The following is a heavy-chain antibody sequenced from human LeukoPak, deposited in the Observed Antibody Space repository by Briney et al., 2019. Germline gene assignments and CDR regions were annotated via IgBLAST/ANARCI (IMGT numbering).Heavy chain of an antibody. J-gene: IGHJ4*02. V-gene: IGHV1-2*02. Sequence: ASVKVSCKASGYTFTDYYMHWARQAPGQGLEWMGWINANSGGTQYEQKFQGRVTMTRDTSTSTVYMELSSLRSEDTAVYYCARVRYSSSWYVDYWGQGTLVTVSS. CDR1: GYTFTDYY. CDR3: ARVRYSSSWYVDY. CDR2: INANSGGT. D-gene: IGHD6-13*01.